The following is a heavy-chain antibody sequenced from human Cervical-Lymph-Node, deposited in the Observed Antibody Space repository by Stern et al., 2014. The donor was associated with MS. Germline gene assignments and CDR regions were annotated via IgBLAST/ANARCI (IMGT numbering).Heavy chain of an antibody. Sequence: VHLVESGGGVVQPGRSLRLSCTASGFTFSSYGMHWVRQAPGKGLEWVAVIWYDESDRYYADSVKGRFTVSRDNSKNTLYLQMNSLRAEDTAVYYCARDCTDGVCSFDYWGQGTLVTVSS. D-gene: IGHD2-8*01. J-gene: IGHJ4*02. V-gene: IGHV3-33*01. CDR1: GFTFSSYG. CDR2: IWYDESDR. CDR3: ARDCTDGVCSFDY.